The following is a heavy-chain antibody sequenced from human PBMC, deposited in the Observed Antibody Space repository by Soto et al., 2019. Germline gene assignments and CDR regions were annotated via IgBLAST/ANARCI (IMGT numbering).Heavy chain of an antibody. J-gene: IGHJ4*02. CDR1: GGSINSDY. Sequence: QVQLHESGPGLVKPSETLSLTCTVSGGSINSDYWTWIRQPPGKGLDWIAYISYSGKTNYNPSLKSRVNISIDMSKNQFSLKLSSVTAADTAVYSCVRMRGLGEISPYFDHWGQGILVTVSS. D-gene: IGHD3-16*01. CDR3: VRMRGLGEISPYFDH. CDR2: ISYSGKT. V-gene: IGHV4-59*01.